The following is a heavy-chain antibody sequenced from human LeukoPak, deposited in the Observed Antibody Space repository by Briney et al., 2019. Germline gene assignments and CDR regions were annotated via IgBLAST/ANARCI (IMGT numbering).Heavy chain of an antibody. CDR3: ARQDQVLLWFGELGGSFDY. CDR1: GGSISSSSYY. CDR2: IYYSGST. J-gene: IGHJ4*02. D-gene: IGHD3-10*01. V-gene: IGHV4-39*01. Sequence: SETLSLTCTVSGGSISSSSYYWGRIRQPPGKGLEWIGSIYYSGSTYYNPSLKSRVTISVDTSKNQFSLKLSSVTAADTAVYYCARQDQVLLWFGELGGSFDYWGQGTLVTVSS.